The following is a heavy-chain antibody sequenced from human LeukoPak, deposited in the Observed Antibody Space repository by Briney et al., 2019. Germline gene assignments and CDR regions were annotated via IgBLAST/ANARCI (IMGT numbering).Heavy chain of an antibody. D-gene: IGHD4-17*01. J-gene: IGHJ2*01. CDR1: GGTFSSYA. CDR3: ARGSSYGRGYWYFDL. Sequence: GSSVKVSCKASGGTFSSYAISWVRQAPGQGLEWMGWISAYNGNTNYAQKLQGRVTMTTDTSTSTAYMELRSLRSDDTAVYYCARGSSYGRGYWYFDLWGRGTLVTVSS. CDR2: ISAYNGNT. V-gene: IGHV1-18*01.